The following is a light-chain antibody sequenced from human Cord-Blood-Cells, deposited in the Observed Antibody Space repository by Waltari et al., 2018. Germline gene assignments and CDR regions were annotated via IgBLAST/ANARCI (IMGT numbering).Light chain of an antibody. V-gene: IGLV1-44*01. CDR1: SSNLGSNT. CDR3: AAWDDSLNGPV. Sequence: QSVLTQPPSASGTPGQRVTISCPGSSSNLGSNTVNWYQHLPGTHPKLLIYSNNQRPSGVPDRFSGSKSGTSASLAISGLQSEDEADYYCAAWDDSLNGPVFGGGTKLTVL. CDR2: SNN. J-gene: IGLJ3*02.